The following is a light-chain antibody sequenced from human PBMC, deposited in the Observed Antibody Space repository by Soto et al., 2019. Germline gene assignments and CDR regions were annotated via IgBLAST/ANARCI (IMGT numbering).Light chain of an antibody. CDR1: SSNIGPNY. J-gene: IGLJ2*01. CDR3: AAWDDSLSSVL. Sequence: QAVVTQPPSASATPGQRVTISCSGSSSNIGPNYVYWYQQFPGMAPQLLIYRDNQRPSGVPDRFSGSKSGTSASLAISGLRSEDEADYYCAAWDDSLSSVLFGGGTKLTVL. V-gene: IGLV1-47*01. CDR2: RDN.